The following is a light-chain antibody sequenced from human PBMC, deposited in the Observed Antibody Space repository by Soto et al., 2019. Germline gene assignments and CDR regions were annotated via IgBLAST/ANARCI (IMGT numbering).Light chain of an antibody. Sequence: DIQMTQSPSSLSASVGDRVTITCQASQDITNYLNWYQQKPGKAPQLLIYDASNFETGVPSRFSGSGSGTYFTFTISSLQPEDIATYYCQQYDYLPLTFGGGTKVVIE. CDR1: QDITNY. V-gene: IGKV1-33*01. CDR3: QQYDYLPLT. J-gene: IGKJ4*01. CDR2: DAS.